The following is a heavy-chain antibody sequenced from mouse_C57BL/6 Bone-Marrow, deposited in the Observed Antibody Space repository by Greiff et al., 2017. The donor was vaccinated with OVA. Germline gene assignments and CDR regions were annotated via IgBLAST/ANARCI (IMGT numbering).Heavy chain of an antibody. CDR1: GYTFTSYG. CDR3: ARAPIYYGHFDV. V-gene: IGHV1-81*01. D-gene: IGHD2-1*01. CDR2: IYPRSGNT. Sequence: QVQLQQSGAELARPGASVKLSCKASGYTFTSYGISWVKQRTGQGLEWIGEIYPRSGNTYYNEKFKGKATLTADKSSSTAYMELRSLTSEDSAVYFCARAPIYYGHFDVWGTGTTVTVSS. J-gene: IGHJ1*03.